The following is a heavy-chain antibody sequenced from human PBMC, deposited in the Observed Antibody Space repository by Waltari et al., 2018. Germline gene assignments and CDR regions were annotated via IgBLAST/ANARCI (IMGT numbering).Heavy chain of an antibody. Sequence: QVQLVQSGAEVKKPGSSVKVSCKASGGTFSSYAISWMRKAPGQGLEWMGGIIPIFGTANYAQKCQGRVTITTDESTSTAYMELSSLRSEDTAVYYCAGGDYDSSGYYYDYGYYFDYWGQGTLVTVSS. CDR2: IIPIFGTA. CDR3: AGGDYDSSGYYYDYGYYFDY. J-gene: IGHJ4*02. V-gene: IGHV1-69*05. D-gene: IGHD3-22*01. CDR1: GGTFSSYA.